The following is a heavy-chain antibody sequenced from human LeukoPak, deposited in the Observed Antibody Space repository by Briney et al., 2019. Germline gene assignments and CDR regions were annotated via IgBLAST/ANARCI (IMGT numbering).Heavy chain of an antibody. CDR1: GGTFSSYA. Sequence: ASVKVSCKASGGTFSSYAISWVRQAPGQGLEWMGRIIPILGIANYAQKFQGRVTITADKSTSTAYMELSSLRSEDTAVYYCASFCGGDCNAFDIWGQGTMVTVSS. D-gene: IGHD2-21*02. J-gene: IGHJ3*02. CDR3: ASFCGGDCNAFDI. V-gene: IGHV1-69*04. CDR2: IIPILGIA.